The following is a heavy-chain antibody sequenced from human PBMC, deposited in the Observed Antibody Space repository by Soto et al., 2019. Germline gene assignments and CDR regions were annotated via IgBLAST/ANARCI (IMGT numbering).Heavy chain of an antibody. CDR3: TRKGNNWNDGFLY. CDR2: IRSKAYGVTT. D-gene: IGHD1-1*01. V-gene: IGHV3-49*03. Sequence: GGSLRLSCTASGFTFGYYAMSWFRQAPGKGLEWVGFIRSKAYGVTTEYAASVKGRFTISRDDSKSIAYLQMNSLKTEDTAVYYCTRKGNNWNDGFLYWGQGTLVTVSS. CDR1: GFTFGYYA. J-gene: IGHJ4*02.